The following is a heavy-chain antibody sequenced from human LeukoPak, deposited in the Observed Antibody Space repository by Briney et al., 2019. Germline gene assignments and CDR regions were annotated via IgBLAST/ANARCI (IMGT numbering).Heavy chain of an antibody. J-gene: IGHJ4*02. CDR2: INPSGGST. CDR1: GYTFTGYY. CDR3: ARPPDFYYGSGSYYGY. Sequence: ASVKVSCKASGYTFTGYYMHWVRQAPGQGLEWMGIINPSGGSTSYAQKFQGRVTMTRDTSTSTVYMELSSLRSEDTAVYYCARPPDFYYGSGSYYGYWGQGTLVTVSS. D-gene: IGHD3-10*01. V-gene: IGHV1-46*01.